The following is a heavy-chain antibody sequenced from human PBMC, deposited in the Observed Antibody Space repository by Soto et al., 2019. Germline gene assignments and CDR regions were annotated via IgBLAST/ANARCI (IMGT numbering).Heavy chain of an antibody. CDR2: ISVNNGNT. J-gene: IGHJ5*01. CDR3: AMGVDLWSGYSSDWGDWFDS. CDR1: GYIFTSYG. D-gene: IGHD3-3*01. Sequence: QVQLVQSGAEVKKPWASVKVSCKATGYIFTSYGISWVRQAPGQGLEWMGWISVNNGNTHYAQKFQGRVTVTTDTSTSTAYMELRSLRSDDTAVYYCAMGVDLWSGYSSDWGDWFDSWGQGTLVTVSS. V-gene: IGHV1-18*01.